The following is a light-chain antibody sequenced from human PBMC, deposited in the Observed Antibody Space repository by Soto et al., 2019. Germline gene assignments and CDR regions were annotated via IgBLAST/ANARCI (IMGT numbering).Light chain of an antibody. V-gene: IGKV3D-20*02. J-gene: IGKJ2*01. CDR2: GVS. CDR1: QSVTSNA. Sequence: EIVLTQSSATLSLSPGERATLSCRASQSVTSNALAWYQQKPGQAPRLLIYGVSSRATGIPDRFSGSGSGTDFTLTISSLEPEDFAVYYCQHFNIWPYTFGQGTKVDIK. CDR3: QHFNIWPYT.